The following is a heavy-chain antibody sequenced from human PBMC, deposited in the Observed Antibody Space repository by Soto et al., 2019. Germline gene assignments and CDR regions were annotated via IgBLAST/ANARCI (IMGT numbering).Heavy chain of an antibody. Sequence: ASVKVSCKASGYTFTGYYLHWVRQAPGQGLEWLGWINPNGGGTNYAQDFQGRITMTRDASINTAYLELTRLRSEDTAVYYSGGLLMGPSWGQGTLVTVSS. D-gene: IGHD2-8*01. CDR2: INPNGGGT. CDR1: GYTFTGYY. J-gene: IGHJ4*02. CDR3: GGLLMGPS. V-gene: IGHV1-2*02.